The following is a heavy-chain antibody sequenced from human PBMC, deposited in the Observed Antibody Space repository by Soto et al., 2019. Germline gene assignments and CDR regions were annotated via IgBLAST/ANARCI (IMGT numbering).Heavy chain of an antibody. V-gene: IGHV3-74*01. CDR3: ARGNNGMDV. CDR1: GFTFSNYW. CDR2: IKSDGSST. J-gene: IGHJ6*02. Sequence: EVQLVESAGCLVQPGGSLRLSCAASGFTFSNYWMHWVRQAPGKGLVWVSRIKSDGSSTNYADSVKGRFTSSRDNAKNTLYLQLNSLRVEDTAVYYCARGNNGMDVWGQGTTVTVSS.